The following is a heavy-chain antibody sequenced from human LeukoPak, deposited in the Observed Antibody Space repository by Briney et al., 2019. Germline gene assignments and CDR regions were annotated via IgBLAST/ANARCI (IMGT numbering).Heavy chain of an antibody. CDR3: ARENRDTPNWFDP. CDR2: IYHSGNT. CDR1: NYSISTGYY. D-gene: IGHD1-14*01. V-gene: IGHV4-38-2*02. J-gene: IGHJ5*02. Sequence: PSETLSLTCTVSNYSISTGYYWGWIRQPPGKGLEWIGSIYHSGNTYYNPSLKSRVTISVDTSKSQFSLKLNSVTAADTAVYYCARENRDTPNWFDPWGQGTLVTVSS.